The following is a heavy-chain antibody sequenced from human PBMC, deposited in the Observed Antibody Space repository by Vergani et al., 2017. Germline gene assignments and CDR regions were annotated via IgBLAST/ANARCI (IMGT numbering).Heavy chain of an antibody. Sequence: EVQLLESGGGLVQPGGSLRLSCAASGFTFSSYAMSWVRQAPGKGLEWVSAISGSVGSTYYADSVKGRFTISRDNSKNTLYLQMNSLRAEDTAVYYCAKVGEQVRLYGMDVWGQGTTVTVSS. J-gene: IGHJ6*02. D-gene: IGHD4-17*01. CDR2: ISGSVGST. CDR3: AKVGEQVRLYGMDV. V-gene: IGHV3-23*01. CDR1: GFTFSSYA.